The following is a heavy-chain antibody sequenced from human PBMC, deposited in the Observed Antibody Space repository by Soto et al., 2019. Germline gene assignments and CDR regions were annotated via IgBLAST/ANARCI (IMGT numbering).Heavy chain of an antibody. CDR3: ARIKLVEWFFINVDVYDMDV. V-gene: IGHV3-11*04. J-gene: IGHJ6*02. Sequence: GSLRLSCAASGFTFSDYYINWVRQAPGKGLEWISYVSTRGSTVNYADSVEGRFTISRDNAENSVYLQMNSLRDEDAAVYYCARIKLVEWFFINVDVYDMDVWGQGTPVTVSS. CDR1: GFTFSDYY. D-gene: IGHD3-3*01. CDR2: VSTRGSTV.